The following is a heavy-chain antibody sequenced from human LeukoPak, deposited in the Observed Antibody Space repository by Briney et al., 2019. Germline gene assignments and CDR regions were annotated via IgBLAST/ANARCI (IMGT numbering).Heavy chain of an antibody. CDR3: ARVSQWLPLFDY. CDR2: INPSGGST. Sequence: ASVKVSCKASGYTFTSYYMHWVRRAPGQGLEWMGIINPSGGSTSYAQKFQGRVTMTRDTSTSTVYMELSSLRSEDTAVYSCARVSQWLPLFDYWGQGTLVTVSS. D-gene: IGHD6-19*01. CDR1: GYTFTSYY. J-gene: IGHJ4*02. V-gene: IGHV1-46*01.